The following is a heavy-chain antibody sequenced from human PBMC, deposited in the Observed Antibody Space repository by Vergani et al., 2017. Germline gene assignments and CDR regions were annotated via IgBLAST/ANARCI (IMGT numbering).Heavy chain of an antibody. D-gene: IGHD7-27*01. CDR2: IKSQIDGGTT. Sequence: EVKLVESGGGLVRPGGSLRLSCVASGFTSSGYWMNWVRQAPGKGLEWVGRIKSQIDGGTTDYAAPVKGRFTISRDDSTNMLYLHMNSLKTEDTAVYYCTTLSPNWAHWWGQGTLVNVSS. J-gene: IGHJ4*02. CDR1: GFTSSGYW. V-gene: IGHV3-15*01. CDR3: TTLSPNWAHW.